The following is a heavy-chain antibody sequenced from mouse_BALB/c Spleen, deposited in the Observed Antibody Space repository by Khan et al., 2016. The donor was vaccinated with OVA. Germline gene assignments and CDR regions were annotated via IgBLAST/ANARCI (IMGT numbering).Heavy chain of an antibody. Sequence: EVQLQESGPGLVKPSQSLSLTCTVTGYSITSDYAWNWIRQFPGNKLEWMGYISSTGSTSYNPSLKSRISITRDTSKHQFFLNLNSVTTEDTATYYCARSLYYSDSYAMDYWGQGTSVTVSS. J-gene: IGHJ4*01. CDR2: ISSTGST. V-gene: IGHV3-2*02. CDR3: ARSLYYSDSYAMDY. D-gene: IGHD2-13*01. CDR1: GYSITSDYA.